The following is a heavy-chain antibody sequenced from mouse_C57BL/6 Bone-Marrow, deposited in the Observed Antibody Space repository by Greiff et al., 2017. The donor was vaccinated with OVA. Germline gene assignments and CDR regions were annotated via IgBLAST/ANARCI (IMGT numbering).Heavy chain of an antibody. CDR1: GYTFTDYY. CDR2: INPYNGGT. Sequence: VQLKQSGPVLVKPGASVKMSCKASGYTFTDYYMNWVKQSHGKSLEWIGVINPYNGGTSYNQKFKGKATLTVDKSSSTAYMELNSLTSEDSAVYYCARLYYGNYGYAMDYWGQGTSVTVSS. V-gene: IGHV1-19*01. CDR3: ARLYYGNYGYAMDY. J-gene: IGHJ4*01. D-gene: IGHD2-1*01.